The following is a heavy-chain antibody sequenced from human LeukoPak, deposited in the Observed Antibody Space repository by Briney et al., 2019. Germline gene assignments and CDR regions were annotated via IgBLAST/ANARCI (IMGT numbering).Heavy chain of an antibody. Sequence: GGSLRLSCAASGFTFSNAWMSWVRQAPGKGLEWVGRIKSETDGGTTDYAAPVKGRFTISRDDSKNTLYLQMNSLKTEDTAVYYCTTDGLAAADNNWFDPWGQGTLVTVSS. CDR3: TTDGLAAADNNWFDP. D-gene: IGHD6-13*01. V-gene: IGHV3-15*01. J-gene: IGHJ5*02. CDR2: IKSETDGGTT. CDR1: GFTFSNAW.